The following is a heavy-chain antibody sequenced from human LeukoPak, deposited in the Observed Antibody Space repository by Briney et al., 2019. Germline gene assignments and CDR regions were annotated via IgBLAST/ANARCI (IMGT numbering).Heavy chain of an antibody. J-gene: IGHJ4*02. V-gene: IGHV3-21*01. CDR3: AKRGYYYDSSGYYSRTYFDY. CDR2: ISSSSSYI. CDR1: GFTFSSYS. Sequence: GSLRLSCAASGFTFSSYSMNWVRQAPGKGLEWVSSISSSSSYIYYADLVKGRFTISRDNAKNSLYLQMNSLRAEDTAVYYCAKRGYYYDSSGYYSRTYFDYWGQGTLVIVSS. D-gene: IGHD3-22*01.